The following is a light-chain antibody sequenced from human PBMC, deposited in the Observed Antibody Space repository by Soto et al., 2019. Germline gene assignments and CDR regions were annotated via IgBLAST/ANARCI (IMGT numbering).Light chain of an antibody. Sequence: EIVLTQSPATLSLSPGERATLSCRASQSVISYLAWYQQKPGQAPSLLIYYASNRATGIPARFSGSGSGTAFTLNISSLEPEYFAVYYCQQSGNWLPWTFWQETKLENK. CDR1: QSVISY. V-gene: IGKV3-11*01. CDR3: QQSGNWLPWT. CDR2: YAS. J-gene: IGKJ1*01.